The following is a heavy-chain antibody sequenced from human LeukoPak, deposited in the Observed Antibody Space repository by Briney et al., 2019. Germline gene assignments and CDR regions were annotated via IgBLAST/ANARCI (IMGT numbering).Heavy chain of an antibody. CDR1: GYTFTSYT. V-gene: IGHV1-3*01. Sequence: ASVKVSCKASGYTFTSYTMHWVRQAPGQRLEWMGWINAGNGNTKYSQKFQGRVTITRDTSASTAYMELSSLRSEDTAVYYCARGSERLRGYSGYDLSYWGQGTLVTVSS. CDR2: INAGNGNT. D-gene: IGHD5-12*01. CDR3: ARGSERLRGYSGYDLSY. J-gene: IGHJ4*02.